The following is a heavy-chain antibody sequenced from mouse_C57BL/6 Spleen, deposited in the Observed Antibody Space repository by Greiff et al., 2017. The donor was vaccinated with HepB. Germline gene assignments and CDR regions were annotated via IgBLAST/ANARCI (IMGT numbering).Heavy chain of an antibody. CDR1: GYTFTTYH. V-gene: IGHV1-47*01. J-gene: IGHJ2*01. D-gene: IGHD2-3*01. Sequence: VQGVESGAELVKPGASVKMSCKASGYTFTTYHIEWMKQNHGKSLEWIGNFHPYNDDTKYNEKFKGKATLTVEKSSSTVYLELSRLTSDDSAVYYCTRHYDGYGFDYWGHGTTLTVSS. CDR3: TRHYDGYGFDY. CDR2: FHPYNDDT.